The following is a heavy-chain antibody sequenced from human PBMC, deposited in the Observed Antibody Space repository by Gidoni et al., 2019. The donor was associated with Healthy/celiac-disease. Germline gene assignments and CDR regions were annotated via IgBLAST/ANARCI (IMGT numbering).Heavy chain of an antibody. D-gene: IGHD3-3*02. V-gene: IGHV4-61*02. CDR1: GGSISSGSYY. CDR2: IYTSGST. CDR3: AREDTHFWSGYYTNY. J-gene: IGHJ4*02. Sequence: QVQLQESGPGLVKPSQTLSLTCTVSGGSISSGSYYWSWIRQPAGKGLEWIGRIYTSGSTNYNPSLKSRVTISVDTSKNQFSLKLSSVTAADTAVYYCAREDTHFWSGYYTNYWGQGTLVTVSS.